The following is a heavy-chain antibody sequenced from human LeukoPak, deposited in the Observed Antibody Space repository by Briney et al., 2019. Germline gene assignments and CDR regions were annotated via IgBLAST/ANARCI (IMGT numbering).Heavy chain of an antibody. Sequence: GGSLRLSCVGSGFTFSDKWMSWVRQAPGKGPEWVASIKKDGSQKYYVDSVKGRFTISRDNSKNTLYLQMNSLRAEDTAIYYCARGGYSGYDFAGIDYWGQGTLVTVSS. D-gene: IGHD5-12*01. CDR3: ARGGYSGYDFAGIDY. V-gene: IGHV3-7*01. CDR1: GFTFSDKW. J-gene: IGHJ4*02. CDR2: IKKDGSQK.